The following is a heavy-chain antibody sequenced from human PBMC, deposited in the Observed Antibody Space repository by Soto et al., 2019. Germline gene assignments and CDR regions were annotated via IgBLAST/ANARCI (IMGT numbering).Heavy chain of an antibody. J-gene: IGHJ5*02. CDR1: GFTFSSYS. Sequence: EVQLVESGGGLVQPGGSLRLSCAASGFTFSSYSMNWVRQAPGKGLEWVSYISSSSSTIYYADSVKGRFTISRDNAKNSRYLHMNSLRAEDTAVYYCAGEADYLNWFDPWGQGTLVTVSS. V-gene: IGHV3-48*01. CDR2: ISSSSSTI. CDR3: AGEADYLNWFDP. D-gene: IGHD4-17*01.